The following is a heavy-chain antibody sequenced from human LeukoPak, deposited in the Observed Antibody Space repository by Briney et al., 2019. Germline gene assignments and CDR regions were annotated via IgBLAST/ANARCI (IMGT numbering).Heavy chain of an antibody. CDR2: TYYRSKWYN. CDR1: GDSVSSDSAA. D-gene: IGHD4-17*01. Sequence: SQTLSLTCAISGDSVSSDSAAWNWIRQSPSRGLEWLGRTYYRSKWYNDYAVSVKSRITINPDTSKNQFSLQLNSVTPEDTAVYYCARETWDGDYDLEPTFDYWGQGTLVTVSS. CDR3: ARETWDGDYDLEPTFDY. J-gene: IGHJ4*02. V-gene: IGHV6-1*01.